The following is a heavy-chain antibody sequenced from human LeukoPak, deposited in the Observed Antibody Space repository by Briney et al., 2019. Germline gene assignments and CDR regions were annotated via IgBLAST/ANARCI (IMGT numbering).Heavy chain of an antibody. D-gene: IGHD3-16*02. Sequence: GASVKVSCKASGYTFTSYAMNWVRQAPGQGLEWMGWINTNTGNPTYAQGFTGRFVFSLDTSVSTAYLQISSLKAEDTAVYYCARGDYDYVWGSYRDDYWGQGTLVTVSS. V-gene: IGHV7-4-1*02. CDR1: GYTFTSYA. CDR2: INTNTGNP. J-gene: IGHJ4*02. CDR3: ARGDYDYVWGSYRDDY.